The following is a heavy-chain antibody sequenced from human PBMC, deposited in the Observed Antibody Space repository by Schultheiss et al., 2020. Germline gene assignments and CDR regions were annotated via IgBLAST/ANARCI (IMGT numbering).Heavy chain of an antibody. J-gene: IGHJ4*02. Sequence: GGSLRLSCAASGFIFSSHALHWVRQAPGKGLEWVALISFDSSKTFYADSVKGRFTISRDNSKNTLFLQMNSLRPEDSAVYYCARDLYQWLGPYLDYWGRGTLVTVSS. D-gene: IGHD6-19*01. CDR1: GFIFSSHA. CDR2: ISFDSSKT. CDR3: ARDLYQWLGPYLDY. V-gene: IGHV3-30-3*01.